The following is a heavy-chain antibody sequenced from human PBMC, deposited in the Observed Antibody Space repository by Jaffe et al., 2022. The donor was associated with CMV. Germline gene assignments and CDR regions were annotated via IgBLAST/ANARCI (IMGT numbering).Heavy chain of an antibody. Sequence: EVQLVESGGGLVKPGGSLRLSCAASGFTFSNAWMSWVRQAPGKGLEWVGRIKSKTDGGTTDYAAPVKGRFTISRDDSKNTLYLQMNSLKTEDTAVYYCTTDRLVYAIFDYWGQGTLVTVSS. V-gene: IGHV3-15*01. J-gene: IGHJ4*02. D-gene: IGHD2-8*01. CDR3: TTDRLVYAIFDY. CDR1: GFTFSNAW. CDR2: IKSKTDGGTT.